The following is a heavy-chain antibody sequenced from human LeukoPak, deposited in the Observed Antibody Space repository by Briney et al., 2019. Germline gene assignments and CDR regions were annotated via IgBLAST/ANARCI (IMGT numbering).Heavy chain of an antibody. J-gene: IGHJ4*02. CDR1: GGSISSYY. Sequence: SETLSLTCTVSGGSISSYYWSWIRQPPGKGLERIGYIYYSGSTNYNPSLKSRVTISVDTSKNQFSLKLSSVTAADTAVYYCARGTGQWLRAVYYFDYWGQGTLVTVSS. V-gene: IGHV4-59*01. D-gene: IGHD5-12*01. CDR3: ARGTGQWLRAVYYFDY. CDR2: IYYSGST.